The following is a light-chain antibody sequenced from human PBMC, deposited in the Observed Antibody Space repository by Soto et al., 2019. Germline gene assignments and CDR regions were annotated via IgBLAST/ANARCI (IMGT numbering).Light chain of an antibody. CDR1: SSSIGAGYD. J-gene: IGLJ2*01. Sequence: QSVLTQPPSVSGAPGQGVTISCTGSSSSIGAGYDVHWYQHRLGTAPKLLISGNNNRPSGVPDRFSGSKSGTSASLAITGLQAEDEADYYCQSYDTSLSAVVFGGGTKLTVL. CDR2: GNN. V-gene: IGLV1-40*01. CDR3: QSYDTSLSAVV.